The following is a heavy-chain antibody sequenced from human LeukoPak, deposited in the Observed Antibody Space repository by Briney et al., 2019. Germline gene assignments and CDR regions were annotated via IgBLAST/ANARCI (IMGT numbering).Heavy chain of an antibody. Sequence: GGSLRLSCAASGLTFSSYAMSWVRQAPGKGLEWVAVIWYDGSNKYYADSVKGRFTISRDNSKNTLYLQMNSLRAEDTAVYYCARDPLQLWSPVRKINYYYYGMDVWGQGTTVTVSS. CDR1: GLTFSSYA. D-gene: IGHD5-18*01. V-gene: IGHV3-33*08. CDR2: IWYDGSNK. J-gene: IGHJ6*02. CDR3: ARDPLQLWSPVRKINYYYYGMDV.